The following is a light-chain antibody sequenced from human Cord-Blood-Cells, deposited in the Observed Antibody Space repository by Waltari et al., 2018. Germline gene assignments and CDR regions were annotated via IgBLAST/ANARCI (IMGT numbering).Light chain of an antibody. CDR2: GAS. J-gene: IGKJ4*01. CDR3: QQYDNLPRT. CDR1: QDMSNY. Sequence: DIQRTQSPSPLSASVVSRFTITCQARQDMSNYLNWYQQKPWKAPKLLIYGASNLATEVPSRSSVSGSGTDFSFTISCLQPEDIDTYYCQQYDNLPRTFGGGTKVEIK. V-gene: IGKV1-33*01.